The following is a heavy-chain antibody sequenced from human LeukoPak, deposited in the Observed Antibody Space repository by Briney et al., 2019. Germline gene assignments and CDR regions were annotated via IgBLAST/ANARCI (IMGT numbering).Heavy chain of an antibody. CDR1: GFTFSSYW. CDR2: IKKDGSEK. Sequence: GGSLRLSCAASGFTFSSYWMSWVRQAPGKGLEWVANIKKDGSEKYYVDAVKGRFTISRDNAKSSLYLQMNSLRAEDTAMYYCARDLSGVTGYTYGRGIDYWGQGTLVTVSS. J-gene: IGHJ4*02. V-gene: IGHV3-7*01. CDR3: ARDLSGVTGYTYGRGIDY. D-gene: IGHD5-18*01.